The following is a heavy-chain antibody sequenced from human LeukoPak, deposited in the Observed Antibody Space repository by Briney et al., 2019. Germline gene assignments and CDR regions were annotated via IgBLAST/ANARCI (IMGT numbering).Heavy chain of an antibody. CDR3: AKDVASSGLFDY. J-gene: IGHJ4*02. D-gene: IGHD6-19*01. V-gene: IGHV3-30*18. Sequence: GRSLRLSCAASGFTFSSYGMHWVRQAPGKGLEWVAVISYDGSNKYYADSVKGRFTISRDNSKNTLYLQRNSLRAEDTAVYYCAKDVASSGLFDYWGQGTLVTVSS. CDR1: GFTFSSYG. CDR2: ISYDGSNK.